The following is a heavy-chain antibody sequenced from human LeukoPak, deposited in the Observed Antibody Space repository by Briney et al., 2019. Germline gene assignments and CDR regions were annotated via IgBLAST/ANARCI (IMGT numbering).Heavy chain of an antibody. CDR1: GFTVSSKY. CDR2: INPNSGDT. Sequence: GGSLRLSCAASGFTVSSKYMSWVRQAPGQGLEWMGWINPNSGDTDYAQKFQGRVTLTRDASIGTAYMELTRLRSDDTAVYYCATPTERLLPDYWGQGTLVTVSS. D-gene: IGHD2-15*01. J-gene: IGHJ4*02. CDR3: ATPTERLLPDY. V-gene: IGHV1-2*02.